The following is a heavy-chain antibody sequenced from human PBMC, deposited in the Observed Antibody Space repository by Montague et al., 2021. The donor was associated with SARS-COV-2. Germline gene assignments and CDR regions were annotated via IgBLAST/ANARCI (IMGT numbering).Heavy chain of an antibody. D-gene: IGHD3-9*01. V-gene: IGHV4-59*01. CDR1: GGSITSYY. Sequence: SETLSLTCTVSGGSITSYYWTWIRQPPGKGPEWVGRIYYRGSTNYNPSLKSRVTISVDTSKNQFSLKLSSVTAADTAVYYCARTGLGAYDILTGYTVNAFDMWGQGKMVTVSS. CDR2: IYYRGST. CDR3: ARTGLGAYDILTGYTVNAFDM. J-gene: IGHJ3*02.